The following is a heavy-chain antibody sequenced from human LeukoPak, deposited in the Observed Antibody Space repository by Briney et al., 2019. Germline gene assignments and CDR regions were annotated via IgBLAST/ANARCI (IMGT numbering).Heavy chain of an antibody. Sequence: ASVKVSCKASGYTFTGYYMHWVRQAPGQGLEWMGCINPNSGGTNYAQKFQGRVTMTRDTSISTAYMELSRLRSDDTAVYYCARMSGSYYDAFDIWGQGTMVTVSS. V-gene: IGHV1-2*02. J-gene: IGHJ3*02. D-gene: IGHD1-26*01. CDR3: ARMSGSYYDAFDI. CDR2: INPNSGGT. CDR1: GYTFTGYY.